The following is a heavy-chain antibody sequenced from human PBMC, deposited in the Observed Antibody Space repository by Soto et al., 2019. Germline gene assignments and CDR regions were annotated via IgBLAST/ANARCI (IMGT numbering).Heavy chain of an antibody. J-gene: IGHJ4*02. CDR2: ISGSGGST. Sequence: PGGSLRLSCAASGFTFRSHAMSWVRQAPGKGLEWVSAISGSGGSTYYADSVKGRFTISRDNSKNTLYLQMNSLRAEDTAVYYCAKWYSYAPRGHFDYWGQGTLVTVSS. CDR1: GFTFRSHA. V-gene: IGHV3-23*01. D-gene: IGHD5-18*01. CDR3: AKWYSYAPRGHFDY.